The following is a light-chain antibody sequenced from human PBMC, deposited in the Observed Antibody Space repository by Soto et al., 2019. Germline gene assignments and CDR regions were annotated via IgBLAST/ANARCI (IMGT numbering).Light chain of an antibody. Sequence: IVLTQSPATLSLSPGARAPLSCRASQSVSSYLAWYQQKPGQAPRLLIYDASNRATGIPARFSGSGSGTDFTLTISSLQSEDFAVYYCQHYVTWPLTFGGGTKVDIK. CDR2: DAS. V-gene: IGKV3-11*01. CDR1: QSVSSY. J-gene: IGKJ4*01. CDR3: QHYVTWPLT.